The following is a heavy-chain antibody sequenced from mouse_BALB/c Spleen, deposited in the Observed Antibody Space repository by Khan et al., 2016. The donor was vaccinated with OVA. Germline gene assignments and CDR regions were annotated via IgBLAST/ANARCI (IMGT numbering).Heavy chain of an antibody. CDR2: ISYSGST. V-gene: IGHV3-2*02. Sequence: EVQLQESGPGLVKPSQSLSLTCTVTGYSITSDYAWNWIRQFPGNKLEWMGYISYSGSTTYNPSLKRRISITRDTSKHQFFLQLNSVTTEDTATYCCSCWFTYWGQGTLVTVSA. CDR1: GYSITSDYA. CDR3: SCWFTY. J-gene: IGHJ3*01.